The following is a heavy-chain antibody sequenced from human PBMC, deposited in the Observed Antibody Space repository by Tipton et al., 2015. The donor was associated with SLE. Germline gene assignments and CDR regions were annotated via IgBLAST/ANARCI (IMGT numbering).Heavy chain of an antibody. J-gene: IGHJ4*02. CDR1: GFSFSSYS. CDR3: ARGDDFWSGYSDY. CDR2: ISGSSNTI. V-gene: IGHV3-48*01. D-gene: IGHD3-3*01. Sequence: SLRLSCAASGFSFSSYSMNWVRQAPGKGLEWVSYISGSSNTIYYTDSVKGRFTISRDNAKNSLYLQINSLRAEDTAVYYCARGDDFWSGYSDYWGQGPLVTVSS.